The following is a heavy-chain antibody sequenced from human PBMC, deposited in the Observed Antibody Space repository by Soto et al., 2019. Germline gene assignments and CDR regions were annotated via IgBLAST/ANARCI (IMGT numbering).Heavy chain of an antibody. V-gene: IGHV4-34*01. CDR1: GGSFSGYY. CDR3: ARESHDILTGPPWVWYFDL. D-gene: IGHD3-9*01. Sequence: QVQPQQWGAGPLRPLETLSLTCGVSGGSFSGYYWAWIRQSPGKGLEWIGEINDRGSINYNPSLKSRVSISVDTSKNHYSLYLRSVTAADTAVYYCARESHDILTGPPWVWYFDLWGRGTLVTVSS. J-gene: IGHJ2*01. CDR2: INDRGSI.